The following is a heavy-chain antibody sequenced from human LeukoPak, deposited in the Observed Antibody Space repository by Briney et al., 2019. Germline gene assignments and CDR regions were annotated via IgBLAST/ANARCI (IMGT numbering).Heavy chain of an antibody. CDR1: GFTFSSYA. Sequence: GGSLRLSCAASGFTFSSYAMSWVRQAPGKGLEWVSAISGSGGSTYYADSVKGRFTISRDNAKNSLYLQMNSLRAEDTAVYFCATDRYCGSASCQYYYYSGLDVWGQGTTVTVSS. CDR3: ATDRYCGSASCQYYYYSGLDV. J-gene: IGHJ6*02. D-gene: IGHD2-2*01. V-gene: IGHV3-23*01. CDR2: ISGSGGST.